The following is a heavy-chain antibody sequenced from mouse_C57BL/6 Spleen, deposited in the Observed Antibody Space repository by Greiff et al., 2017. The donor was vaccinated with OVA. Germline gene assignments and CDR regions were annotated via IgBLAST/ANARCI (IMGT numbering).Heavy chain of an antibody. Sequence: VQVVESGPGLVAPSQSLYITCTVSGFSLTSYGVDWVRQSPGKGLEWLGVIWGVGSTNYNSALKSRLSISKDNSKSQVFLKMNSLQTDDTAMYYCARDSSGYGYYAMDYWGQGTSVTVSS. D-gene: IGHD3-2*02. CDR1: GFSLTSYG. CDR2: IWGVGST. J-gene: IGHJ4*01. V-gene: IGHV2-6*01. CDR3: ARDSSGYGYYAMDY.